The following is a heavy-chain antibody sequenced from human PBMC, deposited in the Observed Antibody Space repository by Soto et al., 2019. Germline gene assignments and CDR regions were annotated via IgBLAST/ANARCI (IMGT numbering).Heavy chain of an antibody. CDR3: RSPEGLSGYHFDY. CDR1: GFTFSSYD. V-gene: IGHV3-13*04. J-gene: IGHJ4*02. D-gene: IGHD3-22*01. Sequence: GVLRLSCAASGFTFSSYDMHWVRQATGKGLEWVSGIGTAGDTYYAGSVKGRFTISRENAKNTLYLQMNSLRAGDTAVIYYRSPEGLSGYHFDYWGQGTLVTVSS. CDR2: IGTAGDT.